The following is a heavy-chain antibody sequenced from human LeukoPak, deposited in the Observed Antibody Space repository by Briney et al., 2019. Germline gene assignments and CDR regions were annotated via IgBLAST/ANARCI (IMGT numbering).Heavy chain of an antibody. V-gene: IGHV3-48*03. CDR3: AELGITMIGGV. J-gene: IGHJ6*04. D-gene: IGHD3-10*02. Sequence: GGSLRLSCAASGFTFSSYEMNWVRQAPGKGLEWVSYISSSGSTIYCADSVKGRFTISRDHAKNSLYLQMSSLRAEDTAVYYCAELGITMIGGVWGKGTTVTISS. CDR1: GFTFSSYE. CDR2: ISSSGSTI.